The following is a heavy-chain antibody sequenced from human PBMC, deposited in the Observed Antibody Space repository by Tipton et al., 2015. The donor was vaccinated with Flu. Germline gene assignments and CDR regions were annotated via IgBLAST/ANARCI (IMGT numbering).Heavy chain of an antibody. V-gene: IGHV5-51*01. Sequence: QLVQSGAEVKKPGESLKISCKGDGYRFTNDWIAWVRLMPGKGLEWMGIIYPGDSDTRYNPSFQGQVTLSADKSISTAYLQWSSLRASDPAMYYCARGIAHPGWLDSWGQGTLVTVSS. CDR1: GYRFTNDW. CDR2: IYPGDSDT. D-gene: IGHD2/OR15-2a*01. J-gene: IGHJ5*01. CDR3: ARGIAHPGWLDS.